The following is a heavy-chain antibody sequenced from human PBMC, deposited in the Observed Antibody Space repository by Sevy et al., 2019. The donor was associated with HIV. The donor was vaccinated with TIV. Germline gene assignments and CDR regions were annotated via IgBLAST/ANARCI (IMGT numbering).Heavy chain of an antibody. Sequence: SETLSLTCTVSGGSFSSGSYYWSWIRQPPGKGLEWIGYIYYSGCTNYNPSLKSRVTISVDTSKNQFSLKLSSVTAADTAVYYCAREGVVVIEWGQGTLVTVSS. D-gene: IGHD3-22*01. CDR2: IYYSGCT. J-gene: IGHJ4*02. CDR3: AREGVVVIE. CDR1: GGSFSSGSYY. V-gene: IGHV4-61*01.